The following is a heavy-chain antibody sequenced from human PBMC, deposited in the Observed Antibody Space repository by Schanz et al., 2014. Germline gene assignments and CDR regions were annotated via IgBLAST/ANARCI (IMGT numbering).Heavy chain of an antibody. V-gene: IGHV3-23*04. Sequence: EVQLVESGGGLVQPGGSLRLSCTASGFTFSDYWMSWVRQAPGKGLEWVSAISGRDGSTYYADSVRGRFTISRDNSKNTLYLQMNSLRAEDTAVYYCAKDRSWDYDSSGYFDYWGQGTLVTVSS. CDR2: ISGRDGST. CDR3: AKDRSWDYDSSGYFDY. J-gene: IGHJ4*02. D-gene: IGHD3-22*01. CDR1: GFTFSDYW.